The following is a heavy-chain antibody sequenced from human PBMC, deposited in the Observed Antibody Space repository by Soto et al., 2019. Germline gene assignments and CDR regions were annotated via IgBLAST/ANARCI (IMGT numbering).Heavy chain of an antibody. CDR3: ARDKASYYDFWSGYPAPHYYYYYGMDV. CDR2: IIPIFGTA. Sequence: SVKVSCKASGGTSSSYAISWVRQAPGQGLEWMGGIIPIFGTANYAQKFQGRVTITADESTSTAYMELSSLRSEDTAVYYCARDKASYYDFWSGYPAPHYYYYYGMDVWGQGTTVTVSS. V-gene: IGHV1-69*13. J-gene: IGHJ6*02. D-gene: IGHD3-3*01. CDR1: GGTSSSYA.